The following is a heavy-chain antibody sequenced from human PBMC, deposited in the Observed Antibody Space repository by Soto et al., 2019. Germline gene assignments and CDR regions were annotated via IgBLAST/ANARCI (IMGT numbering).Heavy chain of an antibody. Sequence: QVQLVQSGAEVKKPGSSVKVSCKASGGTFSSYTISWVRQAPGQGLEWMGRIIPILGIANYAQKFQGRVTCXADKSTSTAYMELSSLRSEDTAVYYCAREEYYYGSGAFFDYWGQGTLVTVSS. D-gene: IGHD3-10*01. CDR1: GGTFSSYT. CDR2: IIPILGIA. CDR3: AREEYYYGSGAFFDY. V-gene: IGHV1-69*08. J-gene: IGHJ4*02.